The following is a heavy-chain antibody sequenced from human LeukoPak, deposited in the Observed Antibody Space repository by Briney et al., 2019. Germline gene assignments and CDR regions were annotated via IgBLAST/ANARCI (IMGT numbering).Heavy chain of an antibody. V-gene: IGHV3-23*01. CDR1: GFSFRSFA. Sequence: PGGSLRLSCEASGFSFRSFAMSWVRQAPGKGLEWVSGISASGHYIYQADSVKGRFTISRDNSKNTLYIENNNLRVEDTAVYYCARDGSWGDYQFYFFMDVWGKETTVTVSS. D-gene: IGHD2-2*01. CDR2: ISASGHYI. J-gene: IGHJ6*03. CDR3: ARDGSWGDYQFYFFMDV.